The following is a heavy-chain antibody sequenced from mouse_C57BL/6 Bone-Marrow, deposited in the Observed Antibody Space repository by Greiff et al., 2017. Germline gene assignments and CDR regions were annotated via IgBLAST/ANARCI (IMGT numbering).Heavy chain of an antibody. Sequence: VQLQESGAELARPGASVKLSCTASGYTFTSYGIRWVKQRTGPGLEWIGEIYPRSGNTYYNEKFTGKATLTADKSSGTAYMGLRSLTSEDSAVFFCARGGSNPCAMDYWGQGTSVTGSS. CDR2: IYPRSGNT. CDR3: ARGGSNPCAMDY. V-gene: IGHV1-81*01. D-gene: IGHD1-2*01. J-gene: IGHJ4*01. CDR1: GYTFTSYG.